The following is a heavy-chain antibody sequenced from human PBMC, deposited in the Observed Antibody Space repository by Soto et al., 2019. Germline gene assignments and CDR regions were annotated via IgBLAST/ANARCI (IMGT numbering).Heavy chain of an antibody. D-gene: IGHD3-22*01. CDR1: EVTSSSNY. CDR3: AIGANYYDSSGYYLGYFQH. V-gene: IGHV3-53*01. J-gene: IGHJ1*01. CDR2: IYSGGST. Sequence: RHCCAAAEVTSSSNYMRRVRKAPGKGLEWVSVIYSGGSTYYADSVKGRFTISRDNSKNTLYLQMNSLRAEDTAVYYCAIGANYYDSSGYYLGYFQHWGQGTLVTVSS.